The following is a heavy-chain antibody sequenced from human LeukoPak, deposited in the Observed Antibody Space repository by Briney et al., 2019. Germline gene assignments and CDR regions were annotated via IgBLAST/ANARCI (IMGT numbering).Heavy chain of an antibody. D-gene: IGHD4/OR15-4a*01. V-gene: IGHV4-59*01. Sequence: SETLSLTCTVSGVSISTDYWTWVRQPPGKRLEWIGYIHYSGSTTYNPSLQSRVTISIDTSKNQFSLRLTSVTSADTAVYYCARDAGATAYWGQGALVTVYS. CDR1: GVSISTDY. J-gene: IGHJ4*02. CDR3: ARDAGATAY. CDR2: IHYSGST.